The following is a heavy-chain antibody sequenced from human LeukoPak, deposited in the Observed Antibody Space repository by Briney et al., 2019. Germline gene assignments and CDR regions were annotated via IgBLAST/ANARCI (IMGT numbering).Heavy chain of an antibody. CDR1: GGSISSYSYY. CDR2: VYSSGST. D-gene: IGHD1-26*01. V-gene: IGHV4-39*07. J-gene: IGHJ3*02. CDR3: ARVVGATSQDTFDI. Sequence: PSETLSLTCTVSGGSISSYSYYWGWIRQPPGKGLEWIGSVYSSGSTYYNPSLKSRVTMSVDTSKNQFSLKLSSVTAADTAVYYCARVVGATSQDTFDIWGQGTMVTVSS.